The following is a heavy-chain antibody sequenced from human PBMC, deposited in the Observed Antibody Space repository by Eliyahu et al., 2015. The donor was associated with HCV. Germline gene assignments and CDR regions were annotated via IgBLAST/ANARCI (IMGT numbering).Heavy chain of an antibody. J-gene: IGHJ4*02. D-gene: IGHD2-2*01. V-gene: IGHV3-23*01. CDR1: GFTFSTYA. CDR2: XXNXGDNT. CDR3: AKEETLVVPTATPDY. Sequence: EVQLLESGGGLVQPGGSLRLSCAASGFTFSTYAMSWVRQAPGKGXEWVSGXXNXGDNTYYADSVKGRFTISRDNSKNTLYLQMNSLRAEDTAVYYCAKEETLVVPTATPDYWGQGTLVTVSS.